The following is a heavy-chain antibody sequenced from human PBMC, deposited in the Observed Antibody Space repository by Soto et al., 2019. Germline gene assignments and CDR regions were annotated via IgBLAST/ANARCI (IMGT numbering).Heavy chain of an antibody. D-gene: IGHD2-2*01. Sequence: SVTLSLTCAVYGGSFWGSYWTGIRQPPGKGLEWIGEINHSGSTNYNPSLKSRVTISVDTSKNQFSLKLSSVTAADTAVYYCARGSLGYCSSTSCYPRYYYYYGMDVWGQGTTVNV. V-gene: IGHV4-34*01. CDR2: INHSGST. CDR1: GGSFWGSY. CDR3: ARGSLGYCSSTSCYPRYYYYYGMDV. J-gene: IGHJ6*02.